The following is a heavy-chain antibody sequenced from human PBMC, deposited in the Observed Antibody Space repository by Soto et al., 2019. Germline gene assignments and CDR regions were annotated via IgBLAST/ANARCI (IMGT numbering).Heavy chain of an antibody. CDR2: INTNSGGT. V-gene: IGHV1-2*02. CDR1: GYTFTGYY. Sequence: QVQLVQSGAEVKKPGASVKVSCKASGYTFTGYYMHWVRQAPGQGLEWMGWINTNSGGTNYAQKVHGSDTTTRNTSISTAYMELSSLRSDDTAVYYSARGLYSYDRSGYYDAYCFDPWCQGTPVTVSS. CDR3: ARGLYSYDRSGYYDAYCFDP. J-gene: IGHJ5*02. D-gene: IGHD3-22*01.